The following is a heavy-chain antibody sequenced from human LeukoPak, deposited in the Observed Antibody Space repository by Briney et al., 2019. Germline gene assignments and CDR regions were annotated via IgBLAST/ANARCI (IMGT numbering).Heavy chain of an antibody. D-gene: IGHD6-13*01. Sequence: SETLSLTCTVSGGSISSYYWSWIRQPPGKGPEWIGYIYYSGSTNYNPSLKSRVTISVDTSKNQFSLKLSSVTAADTAVYYCARGRGAAGIENWGQGTLVTVSS. J-gene: IGHJ4*02. CDR2: IYYSGST. V-gene: IGHV4-59*01. CDR1: GGSISSYY. CDR3: ARGRGAAGIEN.